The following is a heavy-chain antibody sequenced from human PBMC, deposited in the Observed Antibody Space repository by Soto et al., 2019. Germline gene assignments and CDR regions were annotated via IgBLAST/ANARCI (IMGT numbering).Heavy chain of an antibody. Sequence: EVQLLESGGGLVQPGGSLRLSCAASGFTFSAYAMGWVRQAPGKGLEWVSTIHGGGGATHYADSVKGRFTISRDDSKNTLYAQMNSLRAEDTAVNSCAKFEGHPLEYWYLDFCGRGTLVTVSS. J-gene: IGHJ2*01. V-gene: IGHV3-23*01. CDR3: AKFEGHPLEYWYLDF. CDR1: GFTFSAYA. CDR2: IHGGGGAT. D-gene: IGHD1-1*01.